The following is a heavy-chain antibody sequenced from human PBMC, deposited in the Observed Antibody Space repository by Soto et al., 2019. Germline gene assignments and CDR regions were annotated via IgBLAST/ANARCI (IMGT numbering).Heavy chain of an antibody. CDR1: GFTFSSYA. J-gene: IGHJ4*02. CDR3: ARQAVVTAFDY. Sequence: PGGSLRLSCAASGFTFSSYAMSWVRQAPGKGLEWVSVIYSGGSTYYADSVKGRFTISRDNSKNTLYLQMNSLRAEDTAVYYCARQAVVTAFDYWGQGTLVTVSS. D-gene: IGHD2-21*02. CDR2: IYSGGST. V-gene: IGHV3-66*04.